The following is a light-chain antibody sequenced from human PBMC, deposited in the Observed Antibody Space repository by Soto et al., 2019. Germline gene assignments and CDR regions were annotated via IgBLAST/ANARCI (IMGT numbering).Light chain of an antibody. Sequence: IQMTQSPSPLCVSVGDSVRITCRASQGISSYLAWYQQKPGKAPKLLIYKASTLKSGVPSRFSGSGSGTEFTLTISSLQPDDFATYYCQHYNSYSEAFGQGTKWIS. J-gene: IGKJ1*01. CDR3: QHYNSYSEA. CDR1: QGISSY. V-gene: IGKV1-5*03. CDR2: KAS.